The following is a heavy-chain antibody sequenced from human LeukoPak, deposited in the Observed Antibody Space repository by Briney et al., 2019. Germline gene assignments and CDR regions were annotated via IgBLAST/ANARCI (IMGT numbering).Heavy chain of an antibody. Sequence: SETLSLTCTVSGASVSRGYYHWTWIRQPPGKGLEWIGDIYASGTTSTRYDPSLRGRATVSVDTSKNQVSLSLSSVTAADTAVYFCARSRDSSGSRNNWFDPWGQGTLVTVSS. CDR3: ARSRDSSGSRNNWFDP. V-gene: IGHV4-61*01. D-gene: IGHD3-22*01. J-gene: IGHJ5*02. CDR2: IYASGTTST. CDR1: GASVSRGYYH.